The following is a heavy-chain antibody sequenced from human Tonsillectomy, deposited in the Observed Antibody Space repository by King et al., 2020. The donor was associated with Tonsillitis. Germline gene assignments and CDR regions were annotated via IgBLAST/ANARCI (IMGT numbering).Heavy chain of an antibody. V-gene: IGHV4-59*01. D-gene: IGHD3-22*01. J-gene: IGHJ6*02. Sequence: QLQESGPGLVKPSETLSLTCTVSGGSISSYYWSWIRQPPGKGLEWLGYIYYSGSTNYNPSLKSRVTISVDTSKNQFSLKLCSVTAADTAVYYCAREDYDSSGYYYAMDVWGQGTTVTVSS. CDR2: IYYSGST. CDR1: GGSISSYY. CDR3: AREDYDSSGYYYAMDV.